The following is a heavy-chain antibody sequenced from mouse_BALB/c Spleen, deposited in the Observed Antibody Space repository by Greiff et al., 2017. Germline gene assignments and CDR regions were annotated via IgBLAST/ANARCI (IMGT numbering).Heavy chain of an antibody. J-gene: IGHJ4*01. CDR1: GFSLTSFG. CDR3: APHGAWNAMDY. Sequence: VQLQQSGPSLVQPSQSLSITCTVSGFSLTSFGVHWVRQSPGKGLEWLGVIWRGGSTDYNAAFMSRLSITKDNSKSQVFFKMNSLQAGDTAIYICAPHGAWNAMDYWGQGTSVTVSS. V-gene: IGHV2-5-1*01. CDR2: IWRGGST.